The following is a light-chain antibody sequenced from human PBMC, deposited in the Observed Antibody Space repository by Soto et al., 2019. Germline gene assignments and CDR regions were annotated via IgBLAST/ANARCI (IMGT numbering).Light chain of an antibody. V-gene: IGLV2-14*01. CDR3: SSYTSSSTL. CDR1: NSDVGGYNY. Sequence: SVLTQPASLSGSPGQSITISCPGTNSDVGGYNYVSWYQQHPGKAPKLMIYDVSNRPSGVSNRFSGSKSGNTASLTISGLQAEDEADYYCSSYTSSSTLFGTGTKVTVL. J-gene: IGLJ1*01. CDR2: DVS.